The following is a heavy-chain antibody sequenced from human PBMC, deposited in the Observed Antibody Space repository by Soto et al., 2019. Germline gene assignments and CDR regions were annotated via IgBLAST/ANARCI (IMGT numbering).Heavy chain of an antibody. CDR2: MNPNSGNT. D-gene: IGHD2-2*01. J-gene: IGHJ6*03. CDR3: ARGDIVVVPAAKYDYYYYMDV. Sequence: GASVKVSCKASGYTFTSYDINWVRQATGQGLEWMGWMNPNSGNTGYAQKFQGRVTMTRNTSISTAYMELSSLRSEDTAVYYCARGDIVVVPAAKYDYYYYMDVWGKGTTVTVSS. V-gene: IGHV1-8*01. CDR1: GYTFTSYD.